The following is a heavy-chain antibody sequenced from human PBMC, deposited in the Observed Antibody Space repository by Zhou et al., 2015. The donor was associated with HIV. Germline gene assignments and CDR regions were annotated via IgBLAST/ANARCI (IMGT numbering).Heavy chain of an antibody. J-gene: IGHJ4*02. Sequence: QMQLVQSGPEVKKPGTSVKVSCKASGFTFTSSAVQWVRQARGQRLEWIGWIVVGSGNTNYAQKFQERVTITRDMSTSTAYMELSSLRSEDTAVYYCAADPQFSIAVAGTGDYWGQGTLVTVSS. D-gene: IGHD6-19*01. CDR3: AADPQFSIAVAGTGDY. CDR2: IVVGSGNT. V-gene: IGHV1-58*01. CDR1: GFTFTSSA.